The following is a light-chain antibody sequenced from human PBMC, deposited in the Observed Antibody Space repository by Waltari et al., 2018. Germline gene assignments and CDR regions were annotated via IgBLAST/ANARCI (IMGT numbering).Light chain of an antibody. V-gene: IGKV3-20*01. CDR1: RSVSANF. Sequence: ESVLTQSPANLSLSPGETATISCRASRSVSANFLAWYQQKPGQAPRLLIHDAFRRATGVPDRFSGSGSETDFTLNINRLEPDDFAVYFCQQYGSSVSFGGGTKLEIK. CDR3: QQYGSSVS. CDR2: DAF. J-gene: IGKJ4*01.